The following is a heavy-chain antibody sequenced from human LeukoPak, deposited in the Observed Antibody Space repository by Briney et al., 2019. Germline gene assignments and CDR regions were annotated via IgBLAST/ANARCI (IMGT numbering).Heavy chain of an antibody. D-gene: IGHD3-22*01. CDR3: ARSYYYDSSGYRGFDY. CDR2: IIPIFGTA. V-gene: IGHV1-69*05. CDR1: GGTLSSYA. J-gene: IGHJ4*02. Sequence: SVKVSRKASGGTLSSYAISWVRQAPGQGLEWMGGIIPIFGTANYAQKFQGRVTITTDESTSTAYMELSSLRSEDTAVYYCARSYYYDSSGYRGFDYWGQGTLVTVSS.